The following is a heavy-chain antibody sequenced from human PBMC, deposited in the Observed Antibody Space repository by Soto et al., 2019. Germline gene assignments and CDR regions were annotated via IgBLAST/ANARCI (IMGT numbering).Heavy chain of an antibody. CDR2: ISGSGGST. J-gene: IGHJ4*02. CDR3: AKGYCSGGSRYLTPPSYFDY. D-gene: IGHD2-15*01. CDR1: GFTFSSYA. V-gene: IGHV3-23*01. Sequence: GGSLRLSCAASGFTFSSYAMSWLRQTPGEGMEWVSAISGSGGSTYYADSVKGRFTISRDNSKNTLYLQMNSLRAEDTAVYYCAKGYCSGGSRYLTPPSYFDYWGQGTLVTVSS.